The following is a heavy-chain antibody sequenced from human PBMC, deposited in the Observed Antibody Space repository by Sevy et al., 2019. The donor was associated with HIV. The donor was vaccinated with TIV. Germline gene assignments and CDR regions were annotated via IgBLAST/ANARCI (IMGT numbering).Heavy chain of an antibody. D-gene: IGHD6-19*01. Sequence: SETLSLTCSVSGGSISSHSYYWTWIRQHPGKGLEWIGYIHYSGRTYYNPSLKSRVTISLDTSKNQFSLRLRSVTAAETAVYYCARDDGYSNGWCPYYYYYGMDVWGPGTTVTVSS. CDR2: IHYSGRT. CDR3: ARDDGYSNGWCPYYYYYGMDV. V-gene: IGHV4-31*03. CDR1: GGSISSHSYY. J-gene: IGHJ6*02.